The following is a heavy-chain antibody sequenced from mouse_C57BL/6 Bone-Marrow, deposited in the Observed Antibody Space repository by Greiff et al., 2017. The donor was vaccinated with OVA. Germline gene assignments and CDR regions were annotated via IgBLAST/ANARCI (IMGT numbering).Heavy chain of an antibody. CDR1: GYTFTSYW. Sequence: QVQLKESGAELAKPGASVKLSCKASGYTFTSYWMHWVKQRPGQGLEWIGYINPSSGYTKYNQKFKDKATLTADKSSSTAYMQLSSLTYEDSAVYYCARRGDLTTGVDYYAMDYWGQGTSVTVSS. J-gene: IGHJ4*01. CDR2: INPSSGYT. V-gene: IGHV1-7*01. D-gene: IGHD1-1*01. CDR3: ARRGDLTTGVDYYAMDY.